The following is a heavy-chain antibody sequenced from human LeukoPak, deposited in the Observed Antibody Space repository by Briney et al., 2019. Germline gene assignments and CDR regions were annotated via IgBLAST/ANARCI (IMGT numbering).Heavy chain of an antibody. V-gene: IGHV4-4*02. J-gene: IGHJ4*02. CDR3: ARRTTVTNLFDY. Sequence: SETLSLTCTVSGGSISSSNWWTWVXQPPXEGLEWIGETYHSGSTNYNPSLMSRVTISVDKSKNQFSLKLTSVTAADTAVYYCARRTTVTNLFDYWGQGTLVTVSS. CDR2: TYHSGST. CDR1: GGSISSSNW. D-gene: IGHD4-17*01.